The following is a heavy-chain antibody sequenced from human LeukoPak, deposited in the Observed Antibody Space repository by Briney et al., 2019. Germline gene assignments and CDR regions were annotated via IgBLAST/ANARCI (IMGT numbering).Heavy chain of an antibody. CDR2: IKEDGTDK. Sequence: GGSLRLSCVASSGFTLSPYWMNWVRQAPGKGLEWVANIKEDGTDKNYVASVKGRFTISRDNAKNSLYLQMNSLRAEDTAVYYCAREVVRGVRRYYYYYYMDVWGKGTTVTVSS. CDR3: AREVVRGVRRYYYYYYMDV. J-gene: IGHJ6*03. V-gene: IGHV3-7*01. CDR1: GFTLSPYW. D-gene: IGHD3-10*01.